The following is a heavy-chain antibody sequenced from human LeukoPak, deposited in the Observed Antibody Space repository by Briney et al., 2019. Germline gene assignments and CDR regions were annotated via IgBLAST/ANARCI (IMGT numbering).Heavy chain of an antibody. V-gene: IGHV3-23*01. CDR3: AGKSPTTTRQHVFDI. Sequence: GASLRLSCVASGFTFNIYPMSWVRQAPGKGLEWVLAISGGGETTLYADSVEGRFTISRDNSRNTLFLQMSSLRAEDTAVYFCAGKSPTTTRQHVFDIWGRGTMVTVSS. D-gene: IGHD1/OR15-1a*01. J-gene: IGHJ3*02. CDR2: ISGGGETT. CDR1: GFTFNIYP.